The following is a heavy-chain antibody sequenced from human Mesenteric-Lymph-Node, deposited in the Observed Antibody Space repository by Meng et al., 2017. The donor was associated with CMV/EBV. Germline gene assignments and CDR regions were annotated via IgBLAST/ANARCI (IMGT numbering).Heavy chain of an antibody. CDR1: GGSFSGYY. J-gene: IGHJ6*02. D-gene: IGHD3-16*01. Sequence: GSLRLSCAVYGGSFSGYYWTWIRQPPGKGLEWIGEINHSGSANYNPSLKSRVTISVDTSKKQFSLKLSSLTAADTAVYYCATDQKRSYRRGGYYYYAMDVWGQGTTVTVSS. CDR3: ATDQKRSYRRGGYYYYAMDV. CDR2: INHSGSA. V-gene: IGHV4-34*01.